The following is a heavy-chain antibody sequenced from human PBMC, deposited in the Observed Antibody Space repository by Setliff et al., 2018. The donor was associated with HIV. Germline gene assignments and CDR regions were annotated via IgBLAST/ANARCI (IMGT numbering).Heavy chain of an antibody. CDR2: IYSDGTT. D-gene: IGHD3-3*01. Sequence: PGGSLRLSCAASGFSVSNYYMAWVRQAPGKGLEWVSTIYSDGTTYHADSVKGRFTLSRDNSKDTLFLQMNSLRPEDTAVYYCARVRLYNTALDYWGQGTLVTVSS. CDR1: GFSVSNYY. J-gene: IGHJ4*02. V-gene: IGHV3-66*02. CDR3: ARVRLYNTALDY.